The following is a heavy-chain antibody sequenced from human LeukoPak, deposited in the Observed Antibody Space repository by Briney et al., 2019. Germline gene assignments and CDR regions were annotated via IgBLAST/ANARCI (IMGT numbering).Heavy chain of an antibody. J-gene: IGHJ4*02. D-gene: IGHD3-16*01. V-gene: IGHV4-39*01. CDR1: GGSIGSRDFY. CDR2: IYYSGST. Sequence: SETLSLTCTVSGGSIGSRDFYWGWIRQPPGKGLEWIGGIYYSGSTYYNPSLKSRVTISVDTSKNQFSLKLRSATAADTAVYYCARQGLWRYASYWGQGSLVTVSS. CDR3: ARQGLWRYASY.